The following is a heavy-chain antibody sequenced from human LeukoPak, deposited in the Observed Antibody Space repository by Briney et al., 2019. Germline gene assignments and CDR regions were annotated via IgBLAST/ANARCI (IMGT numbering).Heavy chain of an antibody. CDR1: GYSFTSYW. Sequence: GESLKISCKGSGYSFTSYWIGWVGKMPGKALEWMGIIYPGASDTRYSPSFQGQVTISADKSISTAYLQWSSLKASDTAMYYCARSTYYYDSSGYYYAGYFDYWGQGTLVTVSS. D-gene: IGHD3-22*01. CDR2: IYPGASDT. CDR3: ARSTYYYDSSGYYYAGYFDY. J-gene: IGHJ4*02. V-gene: IGHV5-51*01.